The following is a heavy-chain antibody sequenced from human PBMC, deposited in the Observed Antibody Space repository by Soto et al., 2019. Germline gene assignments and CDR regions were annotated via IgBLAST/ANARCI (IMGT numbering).Heavy chain of an antibody. Sequence: VQLQESGPGLVKPSETLSLTCTVSGTSISSYYWSWIRQPPGKGLEWNANIPYSGTTNYNPSLPSRVTLSVDTSKNQFSLKMTSVTAADRVRYFCSRYNSYAIDYWGRGTLVTVAS. V-gene: IGHV4-59*01. CDR2: IPYSGTT. J-gene: IGHJ4*02. CDR3: SRYNSYAIDY. CDR1: GTSISSYY. D-gene: IGHD2-8*01.